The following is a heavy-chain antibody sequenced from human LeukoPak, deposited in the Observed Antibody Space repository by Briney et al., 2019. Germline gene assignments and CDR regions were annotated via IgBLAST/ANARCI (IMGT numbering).Heavy chain of an antibody. Sequence: TSETLSLTCTVSGGSISSSSYHWGWIRQPPGKGLEWIGSIYYSGSTYYNPSLKSRVTISVDTSKNQFSLKLSSVTAADTAVYYCARRFDYWGQGTLVTVPS. J-gene: IGHJ4*02. CDR3: ARRFDY. CDR1: GGSISSSSYH. V-gene: IGHV4-39*01. CDR2: IYYSGST.